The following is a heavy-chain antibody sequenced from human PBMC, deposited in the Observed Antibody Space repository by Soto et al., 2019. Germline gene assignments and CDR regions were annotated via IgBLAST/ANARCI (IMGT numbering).Heavy chain of an antibody. CDR1: GGSISSGDYY. CDR2: IYYSGST. Sequence: QVQLQESGPGLVKPSQTLSLTCTVSGGSISSGDYYWSWIRQPPGKGLEWIGYIYYSGSTYYNPSLKSRVTISVDTSKNQFSLKLSSVTAADTAVYYCARDRITMVRGVIIKSYFDYWGQGTLVTVSS. J-gene: IGHJ4*02. V-gene: IGHV4-30-4*01. CDR3: ARDRITMVRGVIIKSYFDY. D-gene: IGHD3-10*01.